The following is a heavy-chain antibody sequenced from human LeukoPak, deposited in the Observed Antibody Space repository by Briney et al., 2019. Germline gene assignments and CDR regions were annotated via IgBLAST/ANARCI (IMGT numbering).Heavy chain of an antibody. J-gene: IGHJ3*02. Sequence: GGSLRLSCAASGFTSDDHAMHWVRQAPGKGLEWVSLTSGDTYYADSVKGRFTISRDNSKNSLYLQMNSLRTDDTALYYCASQTKYYYGSGSYWGAFDIWGQGTMVTVSS. CDR1: GFTSDDHA. CDR2: TSGDT. CDR3: ASQTKYYYGSGSYWGAFDI. V-gene: IGHV3-43*02. D-gene: IGHD3-10*01.